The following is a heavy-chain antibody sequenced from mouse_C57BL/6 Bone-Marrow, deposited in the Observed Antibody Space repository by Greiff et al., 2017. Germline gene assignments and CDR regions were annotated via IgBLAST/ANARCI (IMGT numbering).Heavy chain of an antibody. CDR1: GYTFTDYY. V-gene: IGHV1-26*01. J-gene: IGHJ1*03. D-gene: IGHD1-1*01. Sequence: VQLQQPGPELVKPGASVKISCKASGYTFTDYYMNWVKQSHGKSLEWIGDINPNNGGTSYNQKFKGKATLTVDKSSSTAYMELRSLTSEDSAVYYCAYYYGSSFYWYFDVWGTGTTVTVSS. CDR2: INPNNGGT. CDR3: AYYYGSSFYWYFDV.